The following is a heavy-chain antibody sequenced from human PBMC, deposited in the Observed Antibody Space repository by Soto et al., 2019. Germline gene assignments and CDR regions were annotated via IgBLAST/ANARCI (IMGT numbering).Heavy chain of an antibody. Sequence: QVQLVESGGGVVQPGRSLRLSCAASGFTFSSYAMHWVRQAPGKGLEWVAVISYDGSNKYYADSVKGRFTISRDNSKNTLYLQMNSLRAEDTAVYYCARDRRDGYTGRYYYSGMDVWGQGTTVTGSS. J-gene: IGHJ6*02. CDR1: GFTFSSYA. CDR2: ISYDGSNK. V-gene: IGHV3-30-3*01. CDR3: ARDRRDGYTGRYYYSGMDV. D-gene: IGHD5-12*01.